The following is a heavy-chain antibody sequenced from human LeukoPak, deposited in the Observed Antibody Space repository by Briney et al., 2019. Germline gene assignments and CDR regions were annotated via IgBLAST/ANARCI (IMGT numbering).Heavy chain of an antibody. J-gene: IGHJ6*03. CDR1: GYAFTSYG. D-gene: IGHD6-6*01. Sequence: ASVKVSCKASGYAFTSYGISWVRQAPGQGLEWMGWISAYNGNTNYAQKLQGRVTMTTDTSTSTAYMELRSLRSDDTAVYYCARDRPIARYYYYYYMDVWGKGTTVTVSS. CDR3: ARDRPIARYYYYYYMDV. CDR2: ISAYNGNT. V-gene: IGHV1-18*01.